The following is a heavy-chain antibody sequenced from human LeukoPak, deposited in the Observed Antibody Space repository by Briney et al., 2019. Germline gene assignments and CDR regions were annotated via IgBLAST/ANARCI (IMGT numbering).Heavy chain of an antibody. Sequence: GGSLRLSCAASGFTFSDYYMSWIRQAPGKGLEWVSYISSSGSTIYYADSVKGRFTISRDNSKNTLYLQMNSLRAEDTGVYYCAKDLSGMGYNDAFDIWGQGTMVTVSS. D-gene: IGHD1-14*01. CDR3: AKDLSGMGYNDAFDI. V-gene: IGHV3-11*01. J-gene: IGHJ3*02. CDR2: ISSSGSTI. CDR1: GFTFSDYY.